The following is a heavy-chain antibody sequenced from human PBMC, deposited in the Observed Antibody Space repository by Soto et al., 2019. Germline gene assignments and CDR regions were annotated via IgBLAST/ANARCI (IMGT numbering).Heavy chain of an antibody. CDR2: INDSGNI. V-gene: IGHV4-34*01. J-gene: IGHJ6*03. CDR3: ARGLILWFGELSRRGGYYYYMDV. D-gene: IGHD3-10*01. Sequence: QVQLQQWGACLLKPSETLSLTCAVYGGSFSGYQWTWSRQTPGKGLEWIGEINDSGNINYNPSLKSRVTILVDTAKKQISLKLSSVTAADTAVYYCARGLILWFGELSRRGGYYYYMDVWGKGTTVTVSS. CDR1: GGSFSGYQ.